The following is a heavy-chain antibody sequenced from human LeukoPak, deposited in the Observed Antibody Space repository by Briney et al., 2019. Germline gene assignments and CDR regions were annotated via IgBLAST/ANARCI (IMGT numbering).Heavy chain of an antibody. CDR1: DDSISRDF. CDR2: IRYSGRT. CDR3: ARLPDVSGWPFDY. V-gene: IGHV4-59*01. J-gene: IGHJ4*02. D-gene: IGHD6-19*01. Sequence: PSETLSLTYTASDDSISRDFWTWIRQPPGKGLEWIGYIRYSGRTEYNPSLKSRVTISIQTSKNQFSLKLTSVTAADMAIYYCARLPDVSGWPFDYWGQGILVTVSS.